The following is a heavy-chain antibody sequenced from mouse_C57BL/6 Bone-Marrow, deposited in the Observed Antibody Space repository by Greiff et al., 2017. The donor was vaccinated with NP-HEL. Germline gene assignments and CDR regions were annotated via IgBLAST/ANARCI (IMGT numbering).Heavy chain of an antibody. V-gene: IGHV1-64*01. Sequence: VQLQQPGAELVKPGASVKLSCKASGYTFTSYWMHWVKQRPGQGLEWIGMIHPNSGSTNYNEKFKSKATLTVDKSSSTAYMQLSSLTSEDSAVYYCAGGVYGNYLYAMDYWGQGTSVTVSS. J-gene: IGHJ4*01. CDR1: GYTFTSYW. CDR3: AGGVYGNYLYAMDY. D-gene: IGHD2-1*01. CDR2: IHPNSGST.